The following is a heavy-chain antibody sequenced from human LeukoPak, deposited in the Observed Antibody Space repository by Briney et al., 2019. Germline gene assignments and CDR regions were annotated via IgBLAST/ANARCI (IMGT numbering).Heavy chain of an antibody. Sequence: GGSLRLSCAASGFTLSNHWMTWVRQVPGRGPEWVANVNRDGSETYYLDSVKGRFTISKDNAKNSLYLQMNSLRAEDTAVYYCAREYSSSSGRSFDYWGQGTLVTVSS. J-gene: IGHJ4*02. V-gene: IGHV3-7*01. CDR2: VNRDGSET. D-gene: IGHD6-6*01. CDR1: GFTLSNHW. CDR3: AREYSSSSGRSFDY.